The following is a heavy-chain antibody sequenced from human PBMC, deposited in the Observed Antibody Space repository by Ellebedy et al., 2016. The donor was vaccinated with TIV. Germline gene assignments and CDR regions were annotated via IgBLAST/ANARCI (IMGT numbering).Heavy chain of an antibody. J-gene: IGHJ5*02. CDR2: IWYDGSEK. Sequence: GESLKISCAASGFTFSTYGMHWVRQTPGKGLEWVAVIWYDGSEKYYGDSVKGRFTISRDNSKNTMYLEMNSLRAEDTAVYYCARDRGSGWYEAWFDPWGQGTRVTVSS. D-gene: IGHD6-19*01. CDR3: ARDRGSGWYEAWFDP. CDR1: GFTFSTYG. V-gene: IGHV3-33*08.